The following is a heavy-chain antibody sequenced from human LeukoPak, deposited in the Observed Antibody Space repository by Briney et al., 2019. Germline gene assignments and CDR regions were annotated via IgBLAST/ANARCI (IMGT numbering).Heavy chain of an antibody. CDR3: ARQAAGGGGSFMDV. J-gene: IGHJ6*03. V-gene: IGHV1-2*02. CDR1: GYIFTGQY. Sequence: ASVKVSCKASGYIFTGQYMHWVRQAPGQGPEWMGWMNPKTGGTTYARKFRGRVTMTRDTSLTTAYMELTRLTSDDTAVYYCARQAAGGGGSFMDVWGKGTTVSVSS. CDR2: MNPKTGGT. D-gene: IGHD6-25*01.